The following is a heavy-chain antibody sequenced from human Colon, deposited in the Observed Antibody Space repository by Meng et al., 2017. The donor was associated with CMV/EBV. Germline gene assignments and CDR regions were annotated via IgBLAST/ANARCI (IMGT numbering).Heavy chain of an antibody. V-gene: IGHV4-61*05. Sequence: SETLSLTCTVSGGSISRSSYYWSWIRQRPGEGLEWIGFIYYNRNTEYNPSLKSRLTISIDTSKNQFFLNLRSVTAADTAVYHCVKIEGRCDSQSCSYYRWFDPWGQGILVTVSS. J-gene: IGHJ5*02. D-gene: IGHD2/OR15-2a*01. CDR3: VKIEGRCDSQSCSYYRWFDP. CDR2: IYYNRNT. CDR1: GGSISRSSYY.